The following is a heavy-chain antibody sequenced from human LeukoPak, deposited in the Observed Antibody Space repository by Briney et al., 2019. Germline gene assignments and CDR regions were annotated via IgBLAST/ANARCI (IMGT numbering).Heavy chain of an antibody. CDR3: ARETYYYDSIGRWFDP. Sequence: KPSETLSLTCTVSGYSINNGYYWAWIRQPPGKGLEWIGSIYHSGSTYYKPSLKSRVTISVDTSKNQFSLKLSSVTAADTAVYYCARETYYYDSIGRWFDPWGQGTLVTVSS. D-gene: IGHD3-22*01. CDR1: GYSINNGYY. V-gene: IGHV4-38-2*02. CDR2: IYHSGST. J-gene: IGHJ5*02.